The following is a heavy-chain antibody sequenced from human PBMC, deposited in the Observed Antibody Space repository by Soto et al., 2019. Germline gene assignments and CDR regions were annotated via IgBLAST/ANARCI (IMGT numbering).Heavy chain of an antibody. V-gene: IGHV5-10-1*01. J-gene: IGHJ4*02. CDR2: INPSDSYT. CDR3: ARNQSGIYPSFDY. D-gene: IGHD1-26*01. CDR1: GYSFTSYW. Sequence: PGESLKISCKGSGYSFTSYWISWVRQMPGKGLEWMGKINPSDSYTNYSPSFQGHVTISADKSISTAYLQWSSLKASDTAIYYCARNQSGIYPSFDYWGQGTLVTVSS.